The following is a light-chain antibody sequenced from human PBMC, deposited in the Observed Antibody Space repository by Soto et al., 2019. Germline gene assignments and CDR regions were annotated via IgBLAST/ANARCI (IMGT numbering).Light chain of an antibody. CDR1: QSVSSSY. Sequence: EIVMTQSPATLSVSPGEGASLSCRASQSVSSSYLAWYQQKPGQAPRLLIYGASSRATGIPDRFSGSGSGTDFTLTISRLEPEDSAVYHCQQRSNWPSITFGQGTRLEIK. CDR2: GAS. CDR3: QQRSNWPSIT. J-gene: IGKJ5*01. V-gene: IGKV3D-20*02.